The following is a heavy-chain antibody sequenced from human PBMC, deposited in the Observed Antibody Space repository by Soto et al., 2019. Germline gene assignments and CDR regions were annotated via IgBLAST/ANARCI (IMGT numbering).Heavy chain of an antibody. CDR1: GGSFSGYY. Sequence: QVQLQQWGAGLLKPSETLSLTCAVYGGSFSGYYWSWIRQPPGKGLEWIGEINHSGSTNYNPSLKSRVTISVDTSKNQFSLKLSSVTAADTAVYYCASGRGWYSGYYGRYFDYWGQATLVTVSS. CDR3: ASGRGWYSGYYGRYFDY. CDR2: INHSGST. J-gene: IGHJ4*03. V-gene: IGHV4-34*01. D-gene: IGHD5-12*01.